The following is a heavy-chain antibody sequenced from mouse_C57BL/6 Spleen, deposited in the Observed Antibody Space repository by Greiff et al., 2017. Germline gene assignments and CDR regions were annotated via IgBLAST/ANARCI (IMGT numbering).Heavy chain of an antibody. V-gene: IGHV3-1*01. CDR2: ISYSGST. J-gene: IGHJ3*01. D-gene: IGHD1-1*01. CDR1: GYSITSGYD. Sequence: EVMLVESGPGLVKPSQSLSLTCTVTGYSITSGYDWHWIRHFPGNNLEWVGYISYSGSTNYNASLKSRISMTHDTSKNHFFLNLNSVTTEDTATYYCARGYYGSSPAYWGQGTLVTVSA. CDR3: ARGYYGSSPAY.